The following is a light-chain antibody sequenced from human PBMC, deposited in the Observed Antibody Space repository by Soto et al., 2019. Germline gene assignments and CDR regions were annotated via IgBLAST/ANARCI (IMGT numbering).Light chain of an antibody. Sequence: DIQMTQSPSAMSISVGDRDTITCRASQVISNSLAWFQQRPGKVPERLIYASSTLQSGVPSRFSGSGSGTEFTLTISSLQPEDFAAYYCLRYNTHPLTFGGGTKVEIK. V-gene: IGKV1-17*03. CDR1: QVISNS. CDR2: ASS. CDR3: LRYNTHPLT. J-gene: IGKJ4*01.